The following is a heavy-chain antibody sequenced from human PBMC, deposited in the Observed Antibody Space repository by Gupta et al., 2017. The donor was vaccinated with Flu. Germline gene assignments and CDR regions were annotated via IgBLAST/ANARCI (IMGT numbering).Heavy chain of an antibody. Sequence: FWSWIRQHPGKGLEWMGYISHSGNTYYNPSLESRITISVDTSKNHFSLQLSSVTAEDKAVYYCTRGVGYCSSTSCSSWGSWGQGTVVTVSS. D-gene: IGHD2-2*01. J-gene: IGHJ1*01. CDR1: F. V-gene: IGHV4-31*02. CDR3: TRGVGYCSSTSCSSWGS. CDR2: ISHSGNT.